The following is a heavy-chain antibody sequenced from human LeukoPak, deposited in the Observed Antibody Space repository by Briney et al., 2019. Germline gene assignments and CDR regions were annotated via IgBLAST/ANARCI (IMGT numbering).Heavy chain of an antibody. D-gene: IGHD3-22*01. CDR2: IKQDGSEK. CDR3: ARGAPGGPFMIVVVPPDAFDI. J-gene: IGHJ3*02. Sequence: PGGSLRLSCAASGFTFSSYWMSWVRQAPGKGLEWVANIKQDGSEKYYVDSVKGRFTISRDNAKNSLYLQMNSLRAEDTAVYYCARGAPGGPFMIVVVPPDAFDIWGQGTMVTVSS. CDR1: GFTFSSYW. V-gene: IGHV3-7*04.